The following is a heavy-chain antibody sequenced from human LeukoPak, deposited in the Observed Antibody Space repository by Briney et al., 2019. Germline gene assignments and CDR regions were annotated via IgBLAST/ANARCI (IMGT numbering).Heavy chain of an antibody. J-gene: IGHJ5*02. CDR3: VREAGYCAPVCVKTNWFDP. CDR2: ISNGKT. D-gene: IGHD2-15*01. Sequence: GGSLRLSCAASGFPFSSHAMSWVRQPPGKGLEWVAAISNGKTYYADSVRGRFAISSDDSTNTVYLHMNSLRDGDTALYHCVREAGYCAPVCVKTNWFDPWGQGTLVTVSS. V-gene: IGHV3-23*01. CDR1: GFPFSSHA.